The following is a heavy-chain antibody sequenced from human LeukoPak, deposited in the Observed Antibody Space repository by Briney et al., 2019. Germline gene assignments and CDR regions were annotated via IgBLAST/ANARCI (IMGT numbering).Heavy chain of an antibody. Sequence: PGGSLRLSCAASGFTLRSYSMNWVRQAPGKGLEWGASISSSSSYIYYADSVKGRFTISRDNAKNSLYLQMHSLRAEDTAVYYCAREPDYGDYPGPFDYWGQGTLVTVSS. J-gene: IGHJ4*02. CDR3: AREPDYGDYPGPFDY. CDR1: GFTLRSYS. CDR2: ISSSSSYI. V-gene: IGHV3-21*01. D-gene: IGHD4-17*01.